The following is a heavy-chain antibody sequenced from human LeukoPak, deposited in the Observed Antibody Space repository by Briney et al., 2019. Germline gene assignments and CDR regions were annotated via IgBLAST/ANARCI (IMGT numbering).Heavy chain of an antibody. V-gene: IGHV3-7*01. Sequence: GGSLRLSCAASGFTFSDYYMSWIRQAPGKGLEWVAHIKQDGSERYYGDSVKGRFTISRDNAKNLVYLQMNSLGAEDTAVYYCARGWNYAFRFDYWGQGTLVTVSS. CDR1: GFTFSDYY. CDR3: ARGWNYAFRFDY. J-gene: IGHJ4*02. D-gene: IGHD1-7*01. CDR2: IKQDGSER.